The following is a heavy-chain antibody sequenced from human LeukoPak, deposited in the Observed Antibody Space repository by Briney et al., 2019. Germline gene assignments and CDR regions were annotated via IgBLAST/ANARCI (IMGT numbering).Heavy chain of an antibody. CDR3: ARARPGYSSSWYRYWFDP. J-gene: IGHJ5*02. CDR2: MNPNSGNT. D-gene: IGHD6-13*01. V-gene: IGHV1-8*01. CDR1: GYTFTSYD. Sequence: GASAKVSCKASGYTFTSYDINWVRQATGQGLEWMGWMNPNSGNTGYAQKFQGRVTMTRNTSISTAYMELSSLRSEDTAVYYCARARPGYSSSWYRYWFDPWGQGTLVTVSS.